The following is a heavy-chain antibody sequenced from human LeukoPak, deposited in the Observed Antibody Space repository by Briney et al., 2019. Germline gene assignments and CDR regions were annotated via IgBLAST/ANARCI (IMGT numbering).Heavy chain of an antibody. CDR2: INPNSGGT. J-gene: IGHJ5*02. Sequence: ASVKVSCTASGYTFTGYYMHWVQQAPGQGLEWMGWINPNSGGTNYAQKFQGSVTMTRDTSISTAYMELSRLRSDDAAVYYGARVRGSKSVNWFDPWGQGTLVTVSS. D-gene: IGHD6-13*01. V-gene: IGHV1-2*02. CDR1: GYTFTGYY. CDR3: ARVRGSKSVNWFDP.